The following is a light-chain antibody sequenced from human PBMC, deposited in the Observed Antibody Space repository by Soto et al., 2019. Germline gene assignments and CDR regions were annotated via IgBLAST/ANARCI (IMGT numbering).Light chain of an antibody. CDR1: QSVNNNF. V-gene: IGKV3-20*01. J-gene: IGKJ5*01. Sequence: EIVLTQSPGTLSLSPGERVTLSCRASQSVNNNFLSWYLQKPGQAPRLLIYAASSGATGIPDRFSGSGSGTDFTLTINRLEPEDFVVYYCQYYGNSRITFGQGTRLEIK. CDR2: AAS. CDR3: QYYGNSRIT.